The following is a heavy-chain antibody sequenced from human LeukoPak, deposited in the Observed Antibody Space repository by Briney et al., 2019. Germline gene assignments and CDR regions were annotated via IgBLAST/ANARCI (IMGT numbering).Heavy chain of an antibody. V-gene: IGHV4-59*08. Sequence: SETLSLTCTVSGGSISSYYWSWIRQPPGKGLEWIGYIYYSGSTNYDPSLKSRVTISVDTSKNQFSLKLSSVTAADTAVYYCAAGQLGYYFDYWGQGTLVTVSS. D-gene: IGHD1-1*01. J-gene: IGHJ4*02. CDR2: IYYSGST. CDR1: GGSISSYY. CDR3: AAGQLGYYFDY.